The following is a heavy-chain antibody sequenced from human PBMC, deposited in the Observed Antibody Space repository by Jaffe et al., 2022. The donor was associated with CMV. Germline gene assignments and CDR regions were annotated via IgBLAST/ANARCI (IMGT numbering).Heavy chain of an antibody. D-gene: IGHD6-13*01. CDR2: IKSDGEGGST. CDR3: ARNPGGGYFDY. CDR1: GFTVSSPW. Sequence: EVQLMESGGGLVQPGGSLRLSCAASGFTVSSPWMHWVRQVPGKGLVWVAWIKSDGEGGSTAYADSVKGRFTISRDNAKNTLYLQMNSLRVEDTAIYYCARNPGGGYFDYWGQGTLVTVSS. J-gene: IGHJ4*02. V-gene: IGHV3-74*01.